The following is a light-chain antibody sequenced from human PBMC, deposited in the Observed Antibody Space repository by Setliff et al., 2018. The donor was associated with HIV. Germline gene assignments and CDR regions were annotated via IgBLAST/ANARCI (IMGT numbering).Light chain of an antibody. CDR1: SSDVGGYNY. Sequence: QSALTQPRSVSGTPGQSVTISCTGTSSDVGGYNYVSWYQHLPGKAPKLMIYDVTKRPSGVPDRFSGSKSGNTASLTISGLQSEDEADYYCCSYAGSYTSLYVVGTGTKV. CDR2: DVT. CDR3: CSYAGSYTSLYV. V-gene: IGLV2-11*01. J-gene: IGLJ1*01.